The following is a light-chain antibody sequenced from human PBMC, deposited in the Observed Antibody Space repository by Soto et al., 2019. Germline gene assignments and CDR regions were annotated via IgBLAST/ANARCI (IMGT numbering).Light chain of an antibody. V-gene: IGKV2-30*01. CDR3: VHSLDCPWT. J-gene: IGKJ1*01. CDR1: RRLVFSDGNTY. Sequence: VLTQSPLSVSVTVGQPASISCRSSRRLVFSDGNTYLHWFQQRPGQSPRRLIDNVSNRDSGVPDRFTGSGSGTDFTLEISRVEAEDVGMYYCVHSLDCPWTFGQGTKVEIK. CDR2: NVS.